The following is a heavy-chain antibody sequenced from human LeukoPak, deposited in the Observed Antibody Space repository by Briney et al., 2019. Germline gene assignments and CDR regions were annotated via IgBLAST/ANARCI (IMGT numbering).Heavy chain of an antibody. CDR1: GGSFSGYY. J-gene: IGHJ5*02. CDR2: INHSGST. CDR3: ARLKKDIVLVVYARYANWFDP. V-gene: IGHV4-34*01. Sequence: PSETLSLTCAVYGGSFSGYYWSWIRQPPGKGLEWIGEINHSGSTNYNPSLKSRVTISVDTSKNQFSLKLSSVTAADTAVYYCARLKKDIVLVVYARYANWFDPWGQGTLVTVSS. D-gene: IGHD2-8*01.